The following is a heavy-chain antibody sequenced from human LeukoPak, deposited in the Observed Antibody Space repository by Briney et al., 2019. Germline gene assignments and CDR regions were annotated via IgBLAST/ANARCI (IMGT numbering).Heavy chain of an antibody. CDR3: AKDRGQNVLSPGRDAFDI. CDR1: GFTFSSYA. V-gene: IGHV3-23*01. J-gene: IGHJ3*02. Sequence: GGSLRLSCAASGFTFSSYAMSWVRQAPGKGLEWVSAISGSGGSTYYADSVKGRFTISRDNSKNTLYLQMNSLRAEDTAVYYCAKDRGQNVLSPGRDAFDIWGQGTMVTVSS. D-gene: IGHD2-15*01. CDR2: ISGSGGST.